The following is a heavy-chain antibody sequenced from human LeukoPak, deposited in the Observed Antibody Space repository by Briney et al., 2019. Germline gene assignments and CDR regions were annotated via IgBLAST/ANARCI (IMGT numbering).Heavy chain of an antibody. J-gene: IGHJ6*02. CDR2: ISAYNGNT. CDR3: ARVNKVHSYGKSRSYYYYGMDV. Sequence: ASVKVSCKASGYTFTSYGISWVRQAPGQGLEWMGWISAYNGNTNYAQKLQGRVTMTTDTSTSTAYMELRSLRSDDTAVYYCARVNKVHSYGKSRSYYYYGMDVWGQGTTVTVSS. CDR1: GYTFTSYG. V-gene: IGHV1-18*01. D-gene: IGHD5-18*01.